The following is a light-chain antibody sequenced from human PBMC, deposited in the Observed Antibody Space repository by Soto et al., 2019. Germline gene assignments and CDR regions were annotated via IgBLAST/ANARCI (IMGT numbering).Light chain of an antibody. V-gene: IGKV1-33*01. CDR1: QDIKDF. Sequence: DIQMTQSPSSLSASVGDRVTITCQASQDIKDFLNWYQQKPGKAPKLLIYDASNLEPGVPSRFSGRGSGTDFTFTIASLQPEDMATYYCQQYDGLPPYTFGQGTKLEIK. CDR2: DAS. J-gene: IGKJ2*01. CDR3: QQYDGLPPYT.